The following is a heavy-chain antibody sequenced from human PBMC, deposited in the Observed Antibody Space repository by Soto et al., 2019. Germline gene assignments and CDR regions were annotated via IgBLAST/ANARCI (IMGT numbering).Heavy chain of an antibody. J-gene: IGHJ4*02. D-gene: IGHD3-3*02. V-gene: IGHV3-13*04. CDR3: ARALNTGILDY. Sequence: EVQLVESGGGLVQPGGSLRLSCAASGFTFSSYDMHWVRQVTGKGLEWVSAIGTAGDAYYPNSVKGRFTISRENAKNSFYLQLNSLRAGATAVYYCARALNTGILDYWGQGTLVTVSS. CDR1: GFTFSSYD. CDR2: IGTAGDA.